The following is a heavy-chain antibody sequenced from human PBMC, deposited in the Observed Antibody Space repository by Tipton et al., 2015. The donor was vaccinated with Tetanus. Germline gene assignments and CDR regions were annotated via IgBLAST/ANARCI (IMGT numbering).Heavy chain of an antibody. V-gene: IGHV5-51*01. J-gene: IGHJ6*02. Sequence: QLVQSGAEVKKPGESLKISCKGSGYSFTSYWIGWVRQMPGKGLEWMGIIYPGDSDTRYSPSFQGQVTISADKSISTAYLQWSSLKASDTAMYYCARERGYYDSSGYYGPYGMDVWGQGTTVTVSS. CDR1: GYSFTSYW. D-gene: IGHD3-22*01. CDR2: IYPGDSDT. CDR3: ARERGYYDSSGYYGPYGMDV.